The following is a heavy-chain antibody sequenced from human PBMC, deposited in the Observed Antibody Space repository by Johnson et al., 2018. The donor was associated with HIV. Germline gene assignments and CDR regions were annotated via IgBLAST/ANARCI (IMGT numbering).Heavy chain of an antibody. Sequence: VQLVESGGDVVRPGGSLRLSCAASGFTFDDYDMTWVRQPPGKGLEWVSVIYSGGSTYYADSVKGRFTISRDNSKNTLYLQMNSLRAEDTAVYYCAKKLGVLTVPWAFDIWGQGTMVTVSS. CDR2: IYSGGST. J-gene: IGHJ3*02. D-gene: IGHD3-10*01. CDR3: AKKLGVLTVPWAFDI. V-gene: IGHV3-66*01. CDR1: GFTFDDYD.